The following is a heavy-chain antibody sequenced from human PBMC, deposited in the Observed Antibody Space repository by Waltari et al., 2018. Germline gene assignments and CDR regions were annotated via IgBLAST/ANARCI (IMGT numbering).Heavy chain of an antibody. D-gene: IGHD6-19*01. Sequence: QVQLVQSGAEVKKPGASVKVSCKASGYTFTSYDINWVRQATGQGLEWMGWMNPNSGNKGYAQKFQGRVTMTRNTSISTAYMELSSLRSEDTAVYYCARRLVHTWLVQAPMDVWGKGTTVTVSS. CDR3: ARRLVHTWLVQAPMDV. CDR1: GYTFTSYD. V-gene: IGHV1-8*01. CDR2: MNPNSGNK. J-gene: IGHJ6*03.